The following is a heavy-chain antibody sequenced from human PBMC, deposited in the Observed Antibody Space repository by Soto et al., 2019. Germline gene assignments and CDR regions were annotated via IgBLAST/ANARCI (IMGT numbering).Heavy chain of an antibody. CDR2: ISSSSSYI. Sequence: EVLLVESGGGLVKPGGSLRLSCAASGFTFRSYSMNWVRQAPGKGLEWVSFISSSSSYIYYADSVKGRFTISRDNDKNSLYLHMNSLRAEDTAVYYCARGWYCSGGICYPPYYFDYWGQGTLVTVSS. CDR1: GFTFRSYS. CDR3: ARGWYCSGGICYPPYYFDY. D-gene: IGHD2-15*01. J-gene: IGHJ4*02. V-gene: IGHV3-21*06.